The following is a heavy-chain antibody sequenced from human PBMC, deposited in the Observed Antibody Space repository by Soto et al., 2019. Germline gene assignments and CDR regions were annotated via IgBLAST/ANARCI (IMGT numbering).Heavy chain of an antibody. CDR2: IDPSDSYT. J-gene: IGHJ3*02. CDR1: GYSFTSCW. V-gene: IGHV5-10-1*01. Sequence: PGESLKISCKGSGYSFTSCWISWVRQMPGKGLEWMGRIDPSDSYTNYSPSFQGHVTISADKSISTAYLQWSSLKASDTAMYYCARIAAAGTWAFDIWGQGTMVTVSS. CDR3: ARIAAAGTWAFDI. D-gene: IGHD6-13*01.